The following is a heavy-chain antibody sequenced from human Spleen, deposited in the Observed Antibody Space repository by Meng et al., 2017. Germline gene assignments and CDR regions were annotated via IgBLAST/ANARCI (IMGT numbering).Heavy chain of an antibody. CDR1: GGSFSGYY. V-gene: IGHV4-34*01. D-gene: IGHD4-11*01. Sequence: SETLSLTCAVYGGSFSGYYWSWIRQPPGKGLEWIGGINHSGSTNYNPSLESRATISVDTSQSNLSLKLSSVTAADSAVYYCARGPTTMAHDFDYWGQGTLVTVSS. CDR3: ARGPTTMAHDFDY. J-gene: IGHJ4*02. CDR2: INHSGST.